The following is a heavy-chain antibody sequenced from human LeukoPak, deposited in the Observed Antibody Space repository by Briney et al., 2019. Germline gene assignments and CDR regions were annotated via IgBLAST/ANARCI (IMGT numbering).Heavy chain of an antibody. Sequence: PSETLSLTCAIYAGSFSGYYWSWLRQPPGKGLEWIGEINHSGSTNYNPSLKSRVSISIDTSKNQFSLRLSSVTAAETAVYYCARARGYSYGSEFDHWGQGTLVTVSS. CDR2: INHSGST. V-gene: IGHV4-34*01. D-gene: IGHD5-18*01. J-gene: IGHJ4*02. CDR3: ARARGYSYGSEFDH. CDR1: AGSFSGYY.